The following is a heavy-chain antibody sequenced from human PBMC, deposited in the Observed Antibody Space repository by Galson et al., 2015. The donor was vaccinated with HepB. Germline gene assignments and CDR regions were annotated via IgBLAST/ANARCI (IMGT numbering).Heavy chain of an antibody. CDR2: IVVGSGNT. CDR3: AADRHCSSTSCDYYYGMDV. CDR1: GFTFTSSA. J-gene: IGHJ6*02. Sequence: SVKVSCKASGFTFTSSAVQWVRQARGQRLECIGWIVVGSGNTNYAQKFQERVTITRDMSTGTAYMELSSLRSEDTAVYYCAADRHCSSTSCDYYYGMDVWGQVTTVTVSS. V-gene: IGHV1-58*01. D-gene: IGHD2-2*01.